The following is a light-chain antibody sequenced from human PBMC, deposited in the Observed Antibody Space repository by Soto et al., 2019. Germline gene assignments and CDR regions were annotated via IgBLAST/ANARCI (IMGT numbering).Light chain of an antibody. J-gene: IGLJ2*01. CDR1: NIGNKS. CDR3: SSYTSSSGGV. Sequence: SYELTQPPSVSVAPGQTAMITCGGNNIGNKSVHWYHQRPGQAPVLVVYDDDDRPSGIPERFSGSKSGNTASLTISGLQAEDEADYYCSSYTSSSGGVFGGGTKLTVL. CDR2: DDD. V-gene: IGLV3-21*02.